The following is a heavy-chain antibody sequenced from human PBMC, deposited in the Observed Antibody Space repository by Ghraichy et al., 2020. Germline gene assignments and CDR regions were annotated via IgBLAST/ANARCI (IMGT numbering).Heavy chain of an antibody. V-gene: IGHV1-3*01. J-gene: IGHJ4*02. D-gene: IGHD6-6*01. Sequence: ASVKVSCKASGYTFTSYAMHWVRQAPGQRLEWMGWINAGNGNTKYSQKFQGRVTITRDTSASTAYMELSSLRSEDTAVYYCARDRLRQLAGVSYYFDYWGQGTLVTVSS. CDR2: INAGNGNT. CDR1: GYTFTSYA. CDR3: ARDRLRQLAGVSYYFDY.